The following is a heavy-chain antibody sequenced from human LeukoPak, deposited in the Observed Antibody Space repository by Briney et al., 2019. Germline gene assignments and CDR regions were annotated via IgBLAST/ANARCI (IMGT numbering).Heavy chain of an antibody. J-gene: IGHJ2*01. CDR1: GYTFTSYY. CDR3: ASDRGTTVTTRTYWYFDL. Sequence: ASVKVSCKASGYTFTSYYMHWVRQAPGQGLEWMGIINPSGGSTSYAQKFQGRVTMTRDTSTSTVYMELSSLRSEDTAVYYCASDRGTTVTTRTYWYFDLWGRGTLVTVSS. CDR2: INPSGGST. D-gene: IGHD4-17*01. V-gene: IGHV1-46*01.